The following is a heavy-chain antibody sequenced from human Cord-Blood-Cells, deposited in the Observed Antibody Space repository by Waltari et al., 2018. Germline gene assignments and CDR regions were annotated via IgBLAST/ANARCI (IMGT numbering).Heavy chain of an antibody. J-gene: IGHJ4*02. V-gene: IGHV4-39*01. D-gene: IGHD6-6*01. CDR3: ARHGYSSSSYYFDY. Sequence: QLQLQESGPGLVKPSETLSLTCTVSGGSISSSSSYWGWICQPPGKGLEWIGSIYYSGSTYYNPSLKSRVTISVDTSKNQFSLKLSSVTAADTAVYYCARHGYSSSSYYFDYWGQGTLVTVSS. CDR1: GGSISSSSSY. CDR2: IYYSGST.